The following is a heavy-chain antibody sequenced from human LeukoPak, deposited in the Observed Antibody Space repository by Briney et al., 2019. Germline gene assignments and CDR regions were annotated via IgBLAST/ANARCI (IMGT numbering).Heavy chain of an antibody. J-gene: IGHJ6*02. CDR3: ARELSPYYYDSSGPAVRYYGMDV. D-gene: IGHD3-22*01. V-gene: IGHV3-11*01. CDR1: GFTFSDYY. Sequence: GGSLRLSCAASGFTFSDYYMSWIRQAPGKGLEWDSYISSSGSTIYYADSVKGRFTISRDNAKNSLYLQMNSLRAEDTAVYYCARELSPYYYDSSGPAVRYYGMDVWGQGTTVTVSS. CDR2: ISSSGSTI.